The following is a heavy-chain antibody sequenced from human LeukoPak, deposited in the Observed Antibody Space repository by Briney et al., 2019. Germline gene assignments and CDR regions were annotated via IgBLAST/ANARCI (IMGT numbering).Heavy chain of an antibody. J-gene: IGHJ4*02. CDR2: ISTHNGYT. CDR3: ARNYTSGGIDY. CDR1: GYTFTSFG. V-gene: IGHV1-18*01. Sequence: PGASVKVSCKTSGYTFTSFGLSWVRQAPGQGLEWMGWISTHNGYTIYAQKLQGRVTMTTDTSTSTAYMELRSLRSDDTAVYYCARNYTSGGIDYWGQGTLVIVSS. D-gene: IGHD6-19*01.